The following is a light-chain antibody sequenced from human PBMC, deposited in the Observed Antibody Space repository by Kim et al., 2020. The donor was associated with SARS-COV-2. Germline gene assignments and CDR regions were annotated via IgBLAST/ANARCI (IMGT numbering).Light chain of an antibody. CDR2: QDS. CDR1: KLGDKY. CDR3: QAWDSSTVV. J-gene: IGLJ2*01. V-gene: IGLV3-1*01. Sequence: VAPGQTASITCSGDKLGDKYACWYQQKPGQSPVLVIEQDSKRPSGIPERFSGSNSGNTATLTISGTQAMDEADYYCQAWDSSTVVFGGGTQLTVL.